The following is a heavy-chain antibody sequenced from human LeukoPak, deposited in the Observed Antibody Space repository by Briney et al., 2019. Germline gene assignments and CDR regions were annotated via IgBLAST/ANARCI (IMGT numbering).Heavy chain of an antibody. J-gene: IGHJ6*02. CDR3: ARGYDFWSGYYYYGMDV. CDR2: ISSSSSYI. D-gene: IGHD3-3*01. CDR1: GFTFSSFS. V-gene: IGHV3-21*01. Sequence: GGSLRLSCAASGFTFSSFSMNWVRQAPGKGLEWVSSISSSSSYIYYADSVKGRFTISRDNAKNSLYLQMNSLRAEDTAVYYCARGYDFWSGYYYYGMDVWGQGTLVTVSS.